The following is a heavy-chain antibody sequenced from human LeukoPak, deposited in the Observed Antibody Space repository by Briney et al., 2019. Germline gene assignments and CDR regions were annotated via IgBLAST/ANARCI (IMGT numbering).Heavy chain of an antibody. Sequence: LRLSCAASGFTFDDYAMHWVRQAPGKGLEWVSGISWNSGSIGYADSVKGRFTISRDNAKNSLYLQMNSLRAEDTALYYCAKDIARWFGEYNFDYWGQGTLVTVSS. J-gene: IGHJ4*02. CDR1: GFTFDDYA. CDR3: AKDIARWFGEYNFDY. D-gene: IGHD3-10*01. V-gene: IGHV3-9*01. CDR2: ISWNSGSI.